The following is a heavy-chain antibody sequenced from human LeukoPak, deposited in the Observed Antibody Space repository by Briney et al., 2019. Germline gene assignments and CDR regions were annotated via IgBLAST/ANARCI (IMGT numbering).Heavy chain of an antibody. CDR1: GFTFSSYE. CDR3: ARGLALAAMVPYFDY. CDR2: ISSSGSTI. Sequence: GGSLRLSCAASGFTFSSYEMNWVRQAPGKGLGWVSYISSSGSTIYYADSVKGRFTISRDNAKNSLYLQMNSLRAEDTAVYYCARGLALAAMVPYFDYWGQGTLVTVSS. J-gene: IGHJ4*02. V-gene: IGHV3-48*03. D-gene: IGHD5-18*01.